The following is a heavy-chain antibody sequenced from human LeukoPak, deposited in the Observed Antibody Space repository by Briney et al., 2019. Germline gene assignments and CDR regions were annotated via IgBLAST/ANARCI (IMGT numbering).Heavy chain of an antibody. Sequence: GASVKVSCKASGYTFTSYGLNWVRQAPGQGLEWMGWINTNTGNPTYAQGFTGRFVFSLDTSVSTAYLQISSLKAEDTAVYYCARSVTPRYCQHWGQGTVVTVRS. D-gene: IGHD4-17*01. V-gene: IGHV7-4-1*02. CDR2: INTNTGNP. CDR3: ARSVTPRYCQH. CDR1: GYTFTSYG. J-gene: IGHJ1*01.